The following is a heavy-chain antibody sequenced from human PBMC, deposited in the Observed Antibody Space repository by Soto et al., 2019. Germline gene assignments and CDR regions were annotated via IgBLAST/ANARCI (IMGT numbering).Heavy chain of an antibody. CDR2: ISAYNGNT. CDR1: GYTFTSYG. Sequence: ASVKVSCKASGYTFTSYGISWVRQAPGQGLEWMGWISAYNGNTNYAQKLQGRVTMTTDTSTSTAYMELRSLRSDDTAVYYCARGGGMVYAAPYYYYGMDVWGQGTTVTVSS. J-gene: IGHJ6*02. D-gene: IGHD2-8*01. CDR3: ARGGGMVYAAPYYYYGMDV. V-gene: IGHV1-18*01.